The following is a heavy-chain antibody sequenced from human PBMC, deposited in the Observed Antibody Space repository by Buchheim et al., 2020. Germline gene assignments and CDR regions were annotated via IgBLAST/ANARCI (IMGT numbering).Heavy chain of an antibody. Sequence: QLQLQESGPGLVKPSETLSLTCTVSGGSISSSSYYWGWIRQPPGKGLEWIGSIYYSGSTYYNPSLKSRVTISVDTSKNQFSLKLSSVTAADTAVYYCARHERSIVVVPAAIGGFDPWGQGTL. V-gene: IGHV4-39*01. J-gene: IGHJ5*02. CDR1: GGSISSSSYY. CDR2: IYYSGST. D-gene: IGHD2-2*01. CDR3: ARHERSIVVVPAAIGGFDP.